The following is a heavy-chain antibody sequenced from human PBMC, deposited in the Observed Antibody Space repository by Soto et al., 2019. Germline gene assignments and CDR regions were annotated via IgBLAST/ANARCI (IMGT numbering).Heavy chain of an antibody. Sequence: PSETLSLTCTVSGCTISSSSYYWGWIRQPPGKGLEWIGSIYYSGSTYYNPSLKSRVTISVDTSKNQFSLKLSSVTAADTAVYYCARHTYSSGFNWFDPWGQGTLVTVSS. CDR2: IYYSGST. CDR3: ARHTYSSGFNWFDP. CDR1: GCTISSSSYY. J-gene: IGHJ5*02. V-gene: IGHV4-39*01. D-gene: IGHD6-19*01.